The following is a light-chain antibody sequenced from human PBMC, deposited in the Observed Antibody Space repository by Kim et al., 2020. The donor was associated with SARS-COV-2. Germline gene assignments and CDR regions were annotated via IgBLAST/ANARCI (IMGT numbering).Light chain of an antibody. V-gene: IGKV3-11*01. CDR3: QQRSNWPIT. J-gene: IGKJ5*01. CDR2: DTS. CDR1: QSVSSY. Sequence: EIVLTQSPATLSLSPGARATLSCRASQSVSSYLAWYQQKPGQDPRLLIYDTSYRVAGIPARFSGRGSGTDFTLTISSLEPEDFAVYYCQQRSNWPITFGQGTRLEIK.